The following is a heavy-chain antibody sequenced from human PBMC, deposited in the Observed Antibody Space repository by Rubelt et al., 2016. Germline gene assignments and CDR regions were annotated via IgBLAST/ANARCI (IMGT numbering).Heavy chain of an antibody. CDR2: IYSGGST. Sequence: EVQLVESGGVVVQPGGSLRLSCAASGFTFDDYTMHWVRQAPGKGLEWVSVIYSGGSTYYADSVKGRFTISRDNSKNTLYLQMNSLRAEDTAVYYCAALGSYRFDYWGQGTLVTVSS. V-gene: IGHV3-66*01. J-gene: IGHJ4*02. D-gene: IGHD3-10*01. CDR3: AALGSYRFDY. CDR1: GFTFDDYT.